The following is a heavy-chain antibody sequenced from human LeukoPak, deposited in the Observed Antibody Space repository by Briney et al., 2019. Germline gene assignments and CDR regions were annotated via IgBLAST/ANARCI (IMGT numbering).Heavy chain of an antibody. J-gene: IGHJ4*02. D-gene: IGHD6-13*01. CDR2: IIPIFVTA. V-gene: IGHV1-69*05. CDR3: TAATGWSSSMM. Sequence: SVRVSCKASGGTFSSYAISWVRQAPGQGLEWMGRIIPIFVTANYAQKFQGRVTITTDESTSTAYMELSSLRSEDTAVYYCTAATGWSSSMMWGQGTAVTVSS. CDR1: GGTFSSYA.